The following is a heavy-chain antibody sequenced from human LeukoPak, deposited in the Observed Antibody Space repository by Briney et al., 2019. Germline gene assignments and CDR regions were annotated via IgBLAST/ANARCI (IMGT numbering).Heavy chain of an antibody. CDR2: ISYDGSNK. J-gene: IGHJ4*02. V-gene: IGHV3-30*18. Sequence: QPGGSLRLSCAASGFTFSSYGMHWVRQAPGKGLEWVAVISYDGSNKYYADSVKGRFTISRDNSKNTLYLQMNSLRAEDTAVYYCAKDGCNQGFDYWGQGTLVTVSS. CDR1: GFTFSSYG. CDR3: AKDGCNQGFDY. D-gene: IGHD5-24*01.